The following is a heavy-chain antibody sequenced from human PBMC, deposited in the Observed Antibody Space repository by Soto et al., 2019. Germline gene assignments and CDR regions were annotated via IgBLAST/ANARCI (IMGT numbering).Heavy chain of an antibody. CDR3: AKGVSQYTPLALFDY. D-gene: IGHD5-18*01. J-gene: IGHJ4*02. V-gene: IGHV3-23*01. Sequence: GGSLRLSCAASGFTFSSYAMSWVRQAPGKGLEWVSTISGSDGRTYSTDSVKGRFTISRDNSRNTAYLQMNSLRVEDTAVYYCAKGVSQYTPLALFDYWGRGTLATVPQ. CDR2: ISGSDGRT. CDR1: GFTFSSYA.